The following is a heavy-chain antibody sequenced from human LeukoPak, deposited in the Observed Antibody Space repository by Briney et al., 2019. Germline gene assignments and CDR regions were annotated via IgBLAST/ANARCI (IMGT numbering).Heavy chain of an antibody. CDR2: INPNSGGT. D-gene: IGHD4-17*01. J-gene: IGHJ4*02. V-gene: IGHV1-2*02. CDR1: GYTFTGNN. Sequence: GASVKVSCKASGYTFTGNNMHWVRQAPGPGLEWMGWINPNSGGTNYAQKFQCRVTRTRDTSISTAYMELSRLRSDDTAVYYCAREDYGDYWGQGTLVTVSS. CDR3: AREDYGDY.